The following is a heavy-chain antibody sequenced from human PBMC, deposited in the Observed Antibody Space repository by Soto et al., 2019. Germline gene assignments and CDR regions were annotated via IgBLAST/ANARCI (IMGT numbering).Heavy chain of an antibody. D-gene: IGHD3-10*01. CDR2: IDWNDDK. V-gene: IGHV2-70*11. CDR1: GFSLSTDGMC. Sequence: SGPTLVNPTQTLTLTCTISGFSLSTDGMCVSWIRQPPGKALEWLARIDWNDDKYYSTSLKTRLTISKDTSKNQAVLTMTKLDPADTAIYYCAQVLWFGETEYFQNWGQGTLVTVSS. CDR3: AQVLWFGETEYFQN. J-gene: IGHJ1*01.